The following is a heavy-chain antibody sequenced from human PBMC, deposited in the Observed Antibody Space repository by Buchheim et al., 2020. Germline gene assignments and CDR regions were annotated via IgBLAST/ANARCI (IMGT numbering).Heavy chain of an antibody. Sequence: EVQLVQSGAEVKKPGESLRISCKGSGYSFTSYWISWVRQMPGKGLEWMGRIDPSDSYTNYSPSFQGHVTISADKSISTAYPQWSSLKASDTAMYYCARAFYGDYTYYYYYGMDVWGQGTT. CDR3: ARAFYGDYTYYYYYGMDV. J-gene: IGHJ6*02. D-gene: IGHD4-17*01. CDR1: GYSFTSYW. V-gene: IGHV5-10-1*03. CDR2: IDPSDSYT.